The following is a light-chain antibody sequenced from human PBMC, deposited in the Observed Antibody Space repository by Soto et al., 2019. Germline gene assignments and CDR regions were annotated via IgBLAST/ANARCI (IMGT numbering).Light chain of an antibody. V-gene: IGKV3-20*01. Sequence: TASPATASVSHGEKATLSCMSSQSVSSNLAWYQQKPGQAPRLLIYGASSRATGLPDRFSGSGSGTDFSLTISRLEPEDFAVYYCQQYHNSPITSGQLRRLEI. CDR1: QSVSSN. CDR2: GAS. J-gene: IGKJ5*01. CDR3: QQYHNSPIT.